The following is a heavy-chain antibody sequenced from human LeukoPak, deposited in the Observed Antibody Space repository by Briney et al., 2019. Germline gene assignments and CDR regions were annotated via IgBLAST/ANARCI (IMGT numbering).Heavy chain of an antibody. CDR1: RFVFSTHW. J-gene: IGHJ4*02. CDR2: INPDGRDT. CDR3: VRSSSMDS. Sequence: GGSLRLSCAASRFVFSTHWMIWVRQALGKGLECVANINPDGRDTNYVDSVKGRFTISRDNAKNSLYLQMNSLGVEDTAVYYCVRSSSMDSWGQGTLVTVSS. D-gene: IGHD3-10*01. V-gene: IGHV3-7*01.